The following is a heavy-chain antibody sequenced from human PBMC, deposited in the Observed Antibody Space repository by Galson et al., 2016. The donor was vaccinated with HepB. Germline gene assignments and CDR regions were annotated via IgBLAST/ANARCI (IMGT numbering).Heavy chain of an antibody. V-gene: IGHV1-18*01. Sequence: SVKVSCKASGYTFTKYGISWVRQAPGQGLEWMGWISAYKDNTNNSQKFQGRVTMTTDTSTSTAYMELRSLRSDDTAVYYCARDPGLYSSYDYWGQGTLVTVSS. CDR3: ARDPGLYSSYDY. CDR2: ISAYKDNT. CDR1: GYTFTKYG. J-gene: IGHJ4*02. D-gene: IGHD6-19*01.